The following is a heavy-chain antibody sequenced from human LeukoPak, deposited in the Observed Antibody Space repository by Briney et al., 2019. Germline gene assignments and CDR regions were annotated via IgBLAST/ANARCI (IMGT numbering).Heavy chain of an antibody. Sequence: GGSLRLSCAASEFNISSNYMSWVRQAPGKGLEWVSIIYNDGSTNYSGSLKGGLTISRDNSKNTLYLQMNSLRAEDTPVNYCGKDGGGYYPSYYYYMDVWGKGTTVTISS. J-gene: IGHJ6*03. CDR3: GKDGGGYYPSYYYYMDV. CDR1: EFNISSNY. D-gene: IGHD3-22*01. V-gene: IGHV3-53*05. CDR2: IYNDGST.